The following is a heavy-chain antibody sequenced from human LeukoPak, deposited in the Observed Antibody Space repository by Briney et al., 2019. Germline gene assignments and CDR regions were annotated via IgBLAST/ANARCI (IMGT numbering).Heavy chain of an antibody. Sequence: GGSLRLSCAASGFTFSSYGMSWVRQAPGKGLDWVSAISGSGGSTYYADSVKGRFTISRDNSKNTLYLQMNSLRAEDTAVYYCAKDRGRADYGDYYFDYWGQGTLVTVSS. CDR2: ISGSGGST. CDR3: AKDRGRADYGDYYFDY. CDR1: GFTFSSYG. J-gene: IGHJ4*02. D-gene: IGHD4-17*01. V-gene: IGHV3-23*01.